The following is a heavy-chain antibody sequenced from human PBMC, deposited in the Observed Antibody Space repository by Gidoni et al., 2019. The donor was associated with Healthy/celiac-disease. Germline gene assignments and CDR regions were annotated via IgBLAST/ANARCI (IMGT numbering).Heavy chain of an antibody. CDR1: GGTFSSYA. CDR2: IIPILGIA. D-gene: IGHD5-12*01. V-gene: IGHV1-69*04. Sequence: QVQLVQSGAEVKKPGSSVKVSCKASGGTFSSYAISWVRQAPGQGLEWMGRIIPILGIANYAQKFQGRVTITADKSTSTAYMELSSLRSEDTAVYYCAGSRDGYKRPFDYWGQGTLVTVSS. J-gene: IGHJ4*02. CDR3: AGSRDGYKRPFDY.